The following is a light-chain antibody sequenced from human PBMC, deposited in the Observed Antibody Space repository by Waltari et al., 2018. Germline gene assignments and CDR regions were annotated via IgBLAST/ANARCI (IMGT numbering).Light chain of an antibody. Sequence: YVLTQPPSVSVAPGKTATLTCGGENIERTSVNWYQQKAGQAPVLVLFYDTDRPSGIPDRFSGSNSGNTATLTISWVEAGDEADYHCQVWDDTTNSGVFGGGTRLTVL. CDR3: QVWDDTTNSGV. J-gene: IGLJ3*02. V-gene: IGLV3-21*01. CDR1: NIERTS. CDR2: YDT.